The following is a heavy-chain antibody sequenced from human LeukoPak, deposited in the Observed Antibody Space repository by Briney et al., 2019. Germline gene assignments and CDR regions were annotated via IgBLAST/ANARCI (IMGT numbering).Heavy chain of an antibody. Sequence: SETLSLTCTVSGASIRGYYWSWIRQAPGKGLDWIGEINYSGDTQYNPSLKSRVTISLDTSRNQFSLKLNSMTAADTAVYYCARVLLVSSGTFYFGYWGQGTLVTVSS. D-gene: IGHD6-25*01. J-gene: IGHJ4*02. CDR3: ARVLLVSSGTFYFGY. CDR1: GASIRGYY. V-gene: IGHV4-59*01. CDR2: INYSGDT.